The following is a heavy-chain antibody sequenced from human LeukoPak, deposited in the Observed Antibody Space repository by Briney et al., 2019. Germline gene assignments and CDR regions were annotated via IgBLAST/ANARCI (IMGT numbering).Heavy chain of an antibody. D-gene: IGHD3-22*01. CDR1: GGSISSYY. CDR2: IYYSGST. V-gene: IGHV4-59*01. CDR3: ARVDSSGYYSYYYYMDV. Sequence: SETLSLTCTVSGGSISSYYWSWIRQPPGKGLEWIGYIYYSGSTNYNPSLKSRVTISVDTSENQFSMKLSSVTAADTAVYYCARVDSSGYYSYYYYMDVWGKGTTVTVSS. J-gene: IGHJ6*03.